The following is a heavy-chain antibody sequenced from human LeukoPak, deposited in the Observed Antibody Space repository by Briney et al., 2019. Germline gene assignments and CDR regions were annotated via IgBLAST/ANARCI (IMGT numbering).Heavy chain of an antibody. V-gene: IGHV1-46*01. CDR3: ARLSTIFGVSSWFDP. CDR2: INPSGGST. J-gene: IGHJ5*02. Sequence: GASVKVSCKASGYTFTSYYMHWVRQAPGRELEWMGIINPSGGSTSDAQKFQGRVTMTRDTSTSTVYMELSSLTSEDTAVYYCARLSTIFGVSSWFDPWGQGTLVTGSS. CDR1: GYTFTSYY. D-gene: IGHD3-3*01.